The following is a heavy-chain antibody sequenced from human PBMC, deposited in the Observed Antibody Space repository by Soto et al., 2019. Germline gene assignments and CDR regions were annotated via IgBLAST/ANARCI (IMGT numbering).Heavy chain of an antibody. CDR2: INHSGST. V-gene: IGHV4-34*01. J-gene: IGHJ4*02. D-gene: IGHD6-6*01. CDR1: GGSFSGYY. Sequence: SETLSLTCAVYGGSFSGYYWSWIRQPPGKGLEWIGEINHSGSTNYNPSLKSRVTISVDTSKNQFSLKLSSVTAADTAVYYCARSIAARADSWGLGTLVTVSS. CDR3: ARSIAARADS.